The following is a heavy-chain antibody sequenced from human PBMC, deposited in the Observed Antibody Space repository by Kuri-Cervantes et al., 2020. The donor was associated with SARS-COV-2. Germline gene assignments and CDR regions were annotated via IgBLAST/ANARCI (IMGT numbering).Heavy chain of an antibody. J-gene: IGHJ6*02. D-gene: IGHD2-2*01. CDR2: INHSGST. CDR1: GGAFSGYY. V-gene: IGHV4-34*01. Sequence: ESLKISCAVYGGAFSGYYWSWVRQPPGKGLEWIGEINHSGSTNYNPSLKSRVTISVDTSKNQFSLKLSSVTAADTAVYYCALSSTSRNYYYYGMDVWGQGTTVTVSS. CDR3: ALSSTSRNYYYYGMDV.